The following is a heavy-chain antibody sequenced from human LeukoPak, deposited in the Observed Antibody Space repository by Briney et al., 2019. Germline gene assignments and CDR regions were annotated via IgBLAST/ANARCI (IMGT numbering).Heavy chain of an antibody. CDR3: ARQAGYTSRWSEY. CDR1: GFTFSAYY. CDR2: ISSSGSTI. V-gene: IGHV3-11*04. Sequence: GGSLRLSCAASGFTFSAYYMSWIRQAPGKGLEWVSYISSSGSTIKYAASVKGRFTISRDNTKNSLYLQMNSLRAEDTALYYCARQAGYTSRWSEYWGQGTLVTVSS. D-gene: IGHD6-13*01. J-gene: IGHJ4*02.